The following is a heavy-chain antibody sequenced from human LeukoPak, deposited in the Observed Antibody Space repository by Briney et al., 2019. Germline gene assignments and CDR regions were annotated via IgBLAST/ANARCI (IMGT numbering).Heavy chain of an antibody. J-gene: IGHJ6*02. V-gene: IGHV4-59*08. CDR3: ARSLSANLVFFL. CDR2: IYYSGST. Sequence: SETLSLTYTVSGGSISSFYWSWIRQPPGKGLEWIGYIYYSGSTNYNPSLKSRVTISVDTSKDQFSLKLTSVTAADTAVYYCARSLSANLVFFLWGQGTTVTVSS. D-gene: IGHD2/OR15-2a*01. CDR1: GGSISSFY.